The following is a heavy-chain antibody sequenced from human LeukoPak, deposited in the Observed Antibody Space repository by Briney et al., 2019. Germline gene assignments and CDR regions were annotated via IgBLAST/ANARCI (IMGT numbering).Heavy chain of an antibody. J-gene: IGHJ2*01. D-gene: IGHD6-13*01. Sequence: PGGSLRLSCAASGFTFSTYGVHWVRQAPGKGLEWVAVISSDGGNKYYADSVRGRFTISRDNSKNGLYLQMNSLRPEDTAIYYCARVWSSSSWMFDLWGRGTLVTVSS. CDR3: ARVWSSSSWMFDL. V-gene: IGHV3-30*04. CDR1: GFTFSTYG. CDR2: ISSDGGNK.